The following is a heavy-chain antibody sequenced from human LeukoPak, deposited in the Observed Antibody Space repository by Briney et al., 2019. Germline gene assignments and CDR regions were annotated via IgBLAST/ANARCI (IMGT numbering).Heavy chain of an antibody. CDR3: ASASSHRIAAGGDY. D-gene: IGHD6-13*01. J-gene: IGHJ4*02. CDR2: INSDGSSR. CDR1: GFTFSNYW. V-gene: IGHV3-74*01. Sequence: GGSLRLTCAASGFTFSNYWMHWVRQAPGKGLVWVSRINSDGSSRNYADSVKGRFTISRDNAKNTLYLQMNSLRAEDTAVYYCASASSHRIAAGGDYWGQGTLVTVSS.